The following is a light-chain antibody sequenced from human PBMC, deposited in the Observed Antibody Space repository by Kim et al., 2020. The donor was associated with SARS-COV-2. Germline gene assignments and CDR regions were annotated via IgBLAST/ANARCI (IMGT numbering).Light chain of an antibody. CDR1: SSNIGAAYN. J-gene: IGLJ3*02. CDR2: GNS. V-gene: IGLV1-40*01. CDR3: QSYDSSLRGWV. Sequence: RVTIACTGSSSNIGAAYNVHWYQQIPGTAPKLLIYGNSNRPSGVPDRFSGSKSGTSASLAITGLQAEDEADYYCQSYDSSLRGWVFGGGTKLTVL.